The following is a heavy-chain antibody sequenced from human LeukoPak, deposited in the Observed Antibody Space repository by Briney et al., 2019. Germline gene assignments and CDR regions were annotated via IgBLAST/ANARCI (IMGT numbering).Heavy chain of an antibody. J-gene: IGHJ4*02. CDR1: GFTFRNYA. CDR2: TTYDEGDK. V-gene: IGHV3-30*02. D-gene: IGHD3-3*01. Sequence: GGSLRLSCAASGFTFRNYAMYWVRQAPGKGLEWVAFTTYDEGDKYYADSVKGRFSISGDNPQNTLYLQMYSLRSEDTAVYYCAKDRANAWSPDYWGQGTLVAVSS. CDR3: AKDRANAWSPDY.